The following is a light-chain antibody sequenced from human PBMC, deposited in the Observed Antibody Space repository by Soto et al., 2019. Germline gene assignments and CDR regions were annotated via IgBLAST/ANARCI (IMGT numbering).Light chain of an antibody. CDR2: AAS. CDR3: QQSYSTLLT. V-gene: IGKV1-39*01. J-gene: IGKJ4*01. CDR1: QSISRY. Sequence: DIQMTQSPSYLSASVGDRVTITCRASQSISRYLNWYQQKPGKAPKLLIYAASSLESGVPSRFSRRGSGTDFTLLISSLQPEDFATYYGQQSYSTLLTFGGGTKVEIK.